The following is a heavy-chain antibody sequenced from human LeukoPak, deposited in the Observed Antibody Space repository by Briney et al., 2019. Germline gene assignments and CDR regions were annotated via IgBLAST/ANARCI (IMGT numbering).Heavy chain of an antibody. V-gene: IGHV4-59*12. CDR1: GGSISSYY. J-gene: IGHJ4*01. CDR2: IFHTGIT. D-gene: IGHD1-1*01. Sequence: SETLSLTCTVSGGSISSYYWSWIRQPPGKGLEWIGAIFHTGITYYNPSLKSRLTIFVDTSKNQFSLNLRSVTAADTAVYYCARVLTTGTTGDYWGHGTLVTVSS. CDR3: ARVLTTGTTGDY.